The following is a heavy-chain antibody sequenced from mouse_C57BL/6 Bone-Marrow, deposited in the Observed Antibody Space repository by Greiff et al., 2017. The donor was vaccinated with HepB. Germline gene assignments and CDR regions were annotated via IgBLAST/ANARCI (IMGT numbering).Heavy chain of an antibody. J-gene: IGHJ3*01. D-gene: IGHD2-1*01. CDR2: IDPENGDT. CDR1: GFNIKDDY. Sequence: EVQLQQSGAELVRPGASVKLSCTASGFNIKDDYMHWVKQRPEQGLEWIGWIDPENGDTEYASKCQGKATITADTSSNTAYLQLSSLTSEDTAVYYCTTWDGKAWFAYWGQGTLVTVSA. CDR3: TTWDGKAWFAY. V-gene: IGHV14-4*01.